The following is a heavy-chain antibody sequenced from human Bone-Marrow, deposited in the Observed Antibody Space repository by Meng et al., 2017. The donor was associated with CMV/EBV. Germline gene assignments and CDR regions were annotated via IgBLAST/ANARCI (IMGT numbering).Heavy chain of an antibody. D-gene: IGHD3-16*01. V-gene: IGHV4-38-2*02. CDR3: AILPGGGWFDP. Sequence: SETLSLTCTVSGYSISSGYYWGWIRQPPGKGLEWIGSIYHSGSTYYNPSLKSRVTISVDTSKNQFSLKLSSVTAADTAVYYCAILPGGGWFDPWGQGTLATVSS. CDR1: GYSISSGYY. CDR2: IYHSGST. J-gene: IGHJ5*02.